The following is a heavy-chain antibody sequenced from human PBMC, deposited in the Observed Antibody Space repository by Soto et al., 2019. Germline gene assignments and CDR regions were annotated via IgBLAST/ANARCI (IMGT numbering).Heavy chain of an antibody. CDR1: GVSVNSGDYY. CDR3: ARVTVAVPANKHSFED. D-gene: IGHD2-2*01. CDR2: FYYSGIT. Sequence: ETLSLTCTVSGVSVNSGDYYWSWIRQPPGKGLEWIGYFYYSGITNYNPSLKSRVTISADTSKNQFSLKLRSVTAADAAVYYCARVTVAVPANKHSFEDCGQGTQVTLS. V-gene: IGHV4-61*08. J-gene: IGHJ4*02.